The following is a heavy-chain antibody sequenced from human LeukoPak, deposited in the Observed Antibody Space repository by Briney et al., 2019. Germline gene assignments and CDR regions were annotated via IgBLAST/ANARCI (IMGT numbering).Heavy chain of an antibody. J-gene: IGHJ6*03. D-gene: IGHD1-1*01. CDR3: ARVEATTGRNYHYYYMDV. CDR2: INTGSTYM. CDR1: GFYFSSYS. V-gene: IGHV3-21*01. Sequence: PGGSLGLSCAASGFYFSSYSMNWVRQAPGKGLEWVSSINTGSTYMYYADSVKGRFTISRDNAKNSLHLQMYSLRAEDTAVYFCARVEATTGRNYHYYYMDVWGKGTTVTVSS.